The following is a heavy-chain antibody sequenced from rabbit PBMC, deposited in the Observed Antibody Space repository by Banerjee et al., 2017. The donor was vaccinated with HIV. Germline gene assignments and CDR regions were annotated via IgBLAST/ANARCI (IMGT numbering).Heavy chain of an antibody. Sequence: QEQLVESGGGLVKPGASLTLTCKASGVSFSGDSYMCWVRQAPGRGLEWIACIDAGDGSTYYASWVNGRFTISKTSSTTVTLQLTSLTAADTATYFCARDGGGDYDVAINLWGPGTLVTVS. J-gene: IGHJ4*01. CDR2: IDAGDGST. D-gene: IGHD2-1*01. V-gene: IGHV1S45*01. CDR1: GVSFSGDSY. CDR3: ARDGGGDYDVAINL.